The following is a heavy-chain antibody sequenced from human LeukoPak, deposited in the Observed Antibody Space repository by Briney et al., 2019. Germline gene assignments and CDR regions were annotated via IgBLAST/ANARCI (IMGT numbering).Heavy chain of an antibody. CDR1: GGSISSYY. V-gene: IGHV4-4*07. CDR2: IYTSGST. J-gene: IGHJ5*02. CDR3: AREKRTAMSYNWFDP. D-gene: IGHD5-18*01. Sequence: SETLSLTCTVSGGSISSYYWSWIRQPAGKGLEWIGRIYTSGSTNYNPSLKSRVTISVDKSKNQFSLKLSSVTAADTAVYYCAREKRTAMSYNWFDPWGQGTLVTVSS.